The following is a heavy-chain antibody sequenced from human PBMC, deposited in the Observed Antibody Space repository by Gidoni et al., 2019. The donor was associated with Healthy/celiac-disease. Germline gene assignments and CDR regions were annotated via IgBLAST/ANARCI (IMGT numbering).Heavy chain of an antibody. V-gene: IGHV3-30*18. CDR2: ISYDGSNK. CDR1: GFTFSSYG. CDR3: AKMGDDYGDYGRDY. D-gene: IGHD4-17*01. Sequence: QVQLVESGGGVVQPGRSLRRSCAASGFTFSSYGMHWVRQAPGKGMEWVAVISYDGSNKYYADSVKGRFTISRDNSKNTLYLQMNSLRAEDTAVYYCAKMGDDYGDYGRDYWGQGTLVTVSS. J-gene: IGHJ4*02.